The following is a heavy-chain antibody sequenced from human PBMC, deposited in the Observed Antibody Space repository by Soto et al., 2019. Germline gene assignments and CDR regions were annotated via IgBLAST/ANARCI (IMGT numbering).Heavy chain of an antibody. CDR2: ISSSSSYI. J-gene: IGHJ4*02. Sequence: GGSLRLSCAASGFTFSSYSMNWVRQAPGKGMEWVSSISSSSSYIYYADSVKGRFTISRDNAKNSLSLQMNSLRAEDTAVYYLARDFIPAVGKYVYWGQGTLVNVSS. CDR1: GFTFSSYS. D-gene: IGHD3-16*01. CDR3: ARDFIPAVGKYVY. V-gene: IGHV3-21*01.